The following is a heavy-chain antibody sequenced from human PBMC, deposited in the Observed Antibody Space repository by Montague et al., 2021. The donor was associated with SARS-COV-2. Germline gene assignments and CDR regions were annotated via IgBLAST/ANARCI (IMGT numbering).Heavy chain of an antibody. CDR1: GGSVSSSNW. J-gene: IGHJ4*02. CDR2: MSHAGST. V-gene: IGHV4-4*02. Sequence: SETLSLTCAVSGGSVSSSNWWPWVRQPPGKGLEWIGEMSHAGSTNYNPSLTSRVAISIDKSKNQFSLTLSSVIAADTAVYYCARRGKNYGPFDYWGQGTPVSVSS. D-gene: IGHD5-18*01. CDR3: ARRGKNYGPFDY.